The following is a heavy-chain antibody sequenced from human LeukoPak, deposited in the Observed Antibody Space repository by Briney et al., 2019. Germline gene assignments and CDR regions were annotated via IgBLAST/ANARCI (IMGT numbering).Heavy chain of an antibody. CDR3: ARLVPAAILDY. CDR2: IYHSGST. CDR1: GYSLSSGYY. J-gene: IGHJ4*02. D-gene: IGHD2-2*02. V-gene: IGHV4-38-2*01. Sequence: SETLSLTCAVSGYSLSSGYYWGWIRQPPGKGLEWIGSIYHSGSTYYNPSLKSRVTISVDTSKNQFSLKLSSVTAADTAVYYCARLVPAAILDYWGQGTLVTVSS.